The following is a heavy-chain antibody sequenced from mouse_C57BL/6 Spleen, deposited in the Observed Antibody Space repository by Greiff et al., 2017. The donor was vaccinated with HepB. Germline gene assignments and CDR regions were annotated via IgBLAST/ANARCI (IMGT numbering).Heavy chain of an antibody. J-gene: IGHJ2*01. CDR1: GFTFSSYG. D-gene: IGHD1-1*01. CDR3: ARPSTVVAMDYFGY. Sequence: DVMLVESGGDLVKPGGSLKLSCAASGFTFSSYGMSWVRQTPDKRLEWVATISSGGSYTYYPDSVKGRFTISRDNAKNTLYLQMSSLKSEDTAMYYCARPSTVVAMDYFGYWGQGTTLTVSS. V-gene: IGHV5-6*02. CDR2: ISSGGSYT.